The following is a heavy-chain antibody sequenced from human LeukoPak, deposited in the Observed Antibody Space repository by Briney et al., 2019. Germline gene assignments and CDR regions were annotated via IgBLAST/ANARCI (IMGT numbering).Heavy chain of an antibody. V-gene: IGHV4-4*07. CDR3: AGVVDSSSFWFDP. D-gene: IGHD6-6*01. Sequence: SETLSLTCTVSGGSISIYYWSWIRQPAGKGLEWIGRIYTSGSTDYNPSLKSRATMSVDTSKNQFSLKLSSVTAADTAVYYCAGVVDSSSFWFDPWGQGTLVTVSS. J-gene: IGHJ5*02. CDR1: GGSISIYY. CDR2: IYTSGST.